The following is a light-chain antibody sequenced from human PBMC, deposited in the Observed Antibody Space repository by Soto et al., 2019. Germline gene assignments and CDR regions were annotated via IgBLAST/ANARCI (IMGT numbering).Light chain of an antibody. V-gene: IGKV3-20*01. CDR2: GAS. J-gene: IGKJ1*01. CDR1: QSVGSSH. Sequence: ESVLTQSPGTLSLSPGERATLSCRASQSVGSSHLVWYQQKPGQAPRLLISGASSRATGIPYRFSGRGSWTDFTLTISRLEHEDFAVYYCYKYGGFLWTFGQGPRV. CDR3: YKYGGFLWT.